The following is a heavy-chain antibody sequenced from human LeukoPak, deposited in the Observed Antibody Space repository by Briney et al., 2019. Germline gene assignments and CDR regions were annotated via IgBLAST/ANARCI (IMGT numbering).Heavy chain of an antibody. V-gene: IGHV3-23*01. J-gene: IGHJ6*03. Sequence: GGSLRLSCAASGFTFSSYAMSWVRQAPGKGLEWVSAISGSGGSTYYADSVKGRFTISRDNAKNSLYLQMNSLRAEDTAVYYCARTSLLRFLEWSRNYYYYYMDVWGKGXTVTVSS. CDR2: ISGSGGST. D-gene: IGHD3-3*01. CDR3: ARTSLLRFLEWSRNYYYYYMDV. CDR1: GFTFSSYA.